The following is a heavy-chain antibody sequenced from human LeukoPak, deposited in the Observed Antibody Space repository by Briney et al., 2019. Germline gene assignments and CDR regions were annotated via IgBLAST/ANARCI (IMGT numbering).Heavy chain of an antibody. D-gene: IGHD2-21*02. CDR2: IYYSGST. V-gene: IGHV4-59*08. CDR1: GGSISSYY. Sequence: SETLSLTCTVSGGSISSYYWSWIRQPPGKGLEWIGYIYYSGSTNYNPSLKSRVTISVDTSKNQFSLKLSSVTAADTAVYYCARLEVTKSVFLLDYWGQGTLVTVSS. CDR3: ARLEVTKSVFLLDY. J-gene: IGHJ4*02.